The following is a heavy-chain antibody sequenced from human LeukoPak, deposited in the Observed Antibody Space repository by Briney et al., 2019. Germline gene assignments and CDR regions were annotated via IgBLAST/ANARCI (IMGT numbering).Heavy chain of an antibody. CDR2: IYSGGST. D-gene: IGHD5-18*01. CDR1: GFTFSSYS. V-gene: IGHV3-66*01. CDR3: ASGYSYVHYFDY. J-gene: IGHJ4*02. Sequence: PGGSLRLSCAASGFTFSSYSMNWVRQAPGKGLEWVSVIYSGGSTYYADSVKGRFTISRDNSKNTLYLQMNSLRAEDTAVYYCASGYSYVHYFDYWGQGTLVTVSS.